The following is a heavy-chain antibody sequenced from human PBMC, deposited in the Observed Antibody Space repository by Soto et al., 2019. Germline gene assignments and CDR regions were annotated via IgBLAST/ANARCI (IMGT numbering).Heavy chain of an antibody. Sequence: SETLSLTCTVSGGSISSGGYYWSWIRQHPGKGLEWIGYIYYSGSTYYNPSLKSRVTISVDTSKNQFSLKLSSVTAADTAVYYCARVAYCGGDCLFAPDKYYFDYWGKGTLVTVSS. CDR3: ARVAYCGGDCLFAPDKYYFDY. J-gene: IGHJ4*02. CDR1: GGSISSGGYY. CDR2: IYYSGST. V-gene: IGHV4-31*03. D-gene: IGHD2-21*02.